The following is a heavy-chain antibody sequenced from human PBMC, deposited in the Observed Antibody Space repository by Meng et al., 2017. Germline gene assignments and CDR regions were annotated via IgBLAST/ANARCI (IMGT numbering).Heavy chain of an antibody. CDR1: GYTFTGYY. D-gene: IGHD2-2*02. CDR2: INPNSGGT. V-gene: IGHV1-2*06. Sequence: SVKVSCKACGYTFTGYYMHWVRQAPGQGLEWMGRINPNSGGTNYAQKFQGRVTMTRDTSIRTAYMELSRLRSDDTAVYYCAREGDCSSTSCYTEFHYYGMDVWGQGTTVTVSS. J-gene: IGHJ6*02. CDR3: AREGDCSSTSCYTEFHYYGMDV.